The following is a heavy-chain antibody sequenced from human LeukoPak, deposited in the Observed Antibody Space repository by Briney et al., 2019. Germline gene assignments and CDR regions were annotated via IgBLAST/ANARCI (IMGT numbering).Heavy chain of an antibody. Sequence: GGSLRLSCAASGFTFSSYGMHWVRQAPGKGLEWVAVISYDGSNKYYADSVKGRFTISRDNSKNTLYLQMNSLRAEDTAVYYCAKALISGRITMVRGVIPFDWGQGTLVTVSS. J-gene: IGHJ4*02. CDR1: GFTFSSYG. CDR2: ISYDGSNK. V-gene: IGHV3-30*18. CDR3: AKALISGRITMVRGVIPFD. D-gene: IGHD3-10*01.